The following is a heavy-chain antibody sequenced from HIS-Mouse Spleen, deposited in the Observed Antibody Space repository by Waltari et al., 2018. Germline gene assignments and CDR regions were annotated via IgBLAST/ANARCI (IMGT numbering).Heavy chain of an antibody. D-gene: IGHD3-10*01. CDR3: ARAYYYGSGSYYKGYFDY. CDR2: IYYSGST. Sequence: QLQLQESGPGLVKPSETLSLTCTVSGGSISSSSYYWGWIRQPPGKGLEWIGSIYYSGSTYYNPSLKSRVTISVDTSKNQFSLKLGSVTAADTAVYYCARAYYYGSGSYYKGYFDYWGQGTLVTVSS. CDR1: GGSISSSSYY. J-gene: IGHJ4*02. V-gene: IGHV4-39*07.